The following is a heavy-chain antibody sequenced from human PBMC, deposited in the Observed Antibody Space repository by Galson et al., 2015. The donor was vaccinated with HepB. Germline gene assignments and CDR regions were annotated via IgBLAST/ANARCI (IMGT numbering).Heavy chain of an antibody. V-gene: IGHV3-64*01. CDR2: ISSNGVNT. CDR3: GALIVGDGTGS. Sequence: SLRLSCAASGFTFSNYPMDWVRQAPGKGLEYVSSISSNGVNTYYANSVKGRFTISRDNSKNTLYLQMGSLRAEDMAVYYCGALIVGDGTGSWGQGTLVTVSS. CDR1: GFTFSNYP. D-gene: IGHD3-22*01. J-gene: IGHJ5*02.